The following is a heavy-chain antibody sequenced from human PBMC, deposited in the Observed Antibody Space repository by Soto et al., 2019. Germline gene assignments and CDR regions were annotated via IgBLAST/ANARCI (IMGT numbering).Heavy chain of an antibody. Sequence: QVQLQESGPRLVKPSGTLSLTCAVSGASISSTNWWTWVRQPPGKGLEWIGEIYHTGSTKYNPSLKSRVTISLDTSTNQFSLNLSSVTAADTAVYYCATLPPRIVVVVLPIPTWGQGTLVTVSS. J-gene: IGHJ4*02. CDR1: GASISSTNW. V-gene: IGHV4-4*02. CDR3: ATLPPRIVVVVLPIPT. CDR2: IYHTGST. D-gene: IGHD2-15*01.